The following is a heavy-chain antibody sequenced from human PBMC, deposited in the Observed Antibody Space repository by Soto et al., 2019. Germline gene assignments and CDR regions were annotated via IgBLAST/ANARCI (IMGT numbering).Heavy chain of an antibody. D-gene: IGHD3-16*01. V-gene: IGHV3-33*01. CDR1: GFAFNKFG. CDR2: IWHDGSIQ. CDR3: ARDLKGDPYYAMDV. J-gene: IGHJ6*01. Sequence: GGSLRLSCKGSGFAFNKFGLHWVRQAPGKGLEWVAVIWHDGSIQYCVESVKGRFTISRDNANNTLFLQMHSLRVDDTAVYYCARDLKGDPYYAMDV.